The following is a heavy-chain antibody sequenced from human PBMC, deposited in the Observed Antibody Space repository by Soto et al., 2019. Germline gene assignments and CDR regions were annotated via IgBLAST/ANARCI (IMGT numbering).Heavy chain of an antibody. CDR1: GGSLGGDY. Sequence: QVRLQQWGAGLLKPSETLSLTCAVYGGSLGGDYWTWIRQAPGKGLEWIGEINHSGTINFDPSLRSRLTISLDASKKEFSLKLSSVTDADTATYYCARADRTLVTSYSLDVW. V-gene: IGHV4-34*01. D-gene: IGHD2-21*02. CDR3: ARADRTLVTSYSLDV. CDR2: INHSGTI. J-gene: IGHJ6*01.